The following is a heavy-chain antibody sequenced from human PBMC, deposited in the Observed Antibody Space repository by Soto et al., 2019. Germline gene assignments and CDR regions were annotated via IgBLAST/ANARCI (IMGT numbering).Heavy chain of an antibody. CDR1: GVSLTSGNW. CDR2: IFHDGTA. CDR3: ARLVYDTRLNYMYFDF. Sequence: ASETLSLTCAVSGVSLTSGNWWTWVRQSPQRGLEYIGEIFHDGTANYYPSFERRVAMSVDTSRNQFSLKLTSVAAADTAVYFCARLVYDTRLNYMYFDFWGPGTLVTVSS. V-gene: IGHV4-4*02. D-gene: IGHD3-10*01. J-gene: IGHJ4*02.